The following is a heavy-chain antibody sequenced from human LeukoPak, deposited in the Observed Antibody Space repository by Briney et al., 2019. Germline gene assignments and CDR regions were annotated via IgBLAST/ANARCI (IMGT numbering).Heavy chain of an antibody. CDR1: GYTFTSYD. V-gene: IGHV1-8*01. Sequence: ASVKVSCKASGYTFTSYDINWVRQATGQGLEWMGWMNPNSGNTGYAQKFQGRVTMTRNTSISTAYMELSSLRSEDTAVYYCARDLWFGESDWFDPWGQGTLVTVSS. CDR3: ARDLWFGESDWFDP. CDR2: MNPNSGNT. D-gene: IGHD3-10*01. J-gene: IGHJ5*02.